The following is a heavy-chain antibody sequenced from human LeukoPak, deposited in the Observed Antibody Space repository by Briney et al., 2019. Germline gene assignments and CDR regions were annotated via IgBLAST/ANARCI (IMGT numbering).Heavy chain of an antibody. D-gene: IGHD2-21*02. CDR2: INPSGGST. V-gene: IGHV1-46*01. Sequence: ASVTVSCKASGYILSSYCMHWVRQAPGQGLEWMGIINPSGGSTDYAQKFQGRVTMTRDKSTSTVYMELNSLRSEGTALYYCARTYCGGDCNNRYFDYWGQGTLVTVSS. CDR3: ARTYCGGDCNNRYFDY. CDR1: GYILSSYC. J-gene: IGHJ4*02.